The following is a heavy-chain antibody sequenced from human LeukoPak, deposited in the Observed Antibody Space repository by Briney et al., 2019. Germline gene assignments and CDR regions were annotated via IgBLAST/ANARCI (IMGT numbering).Heavy chain of an antibody. V-gene: IGHV1-8*03. J-gene: IGHJ4*02. CDR1: GYTFTSYD. CDR2: MNPNSGNT. D-gene: IGHD2-2*01. Sequence: ASVKVSCKASGYTFTSYDIKWVRQATGQGLEWMGWMNPNSGNTGYAQKFQGRVTITRNTSISTAYMELSSLRSEDTAVYYCARGNRVVRPAAYYFDYWGQGTLVTVSS. CDR3: ARGNRVVRPAAYYFDY.